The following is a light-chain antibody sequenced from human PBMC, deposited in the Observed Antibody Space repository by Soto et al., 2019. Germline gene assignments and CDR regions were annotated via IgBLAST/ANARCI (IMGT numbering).Light chain of an antibody. CDR3: QQYNNWPRT. J-gene: IGKJ1*01. CDR2: GAT. V-gene: IGKV3-15*01. Sequence: EIVLTQSPGTLSLSPGERATLSCRASQSVTINYLAWYQQKPGQAPRLLIHGATTRATGIPARFSGSGSGTEFTLTISSLQSEDFAVYHCQQYNNWPRTFGQGTKVDIK. CDR1: QSVTIN.